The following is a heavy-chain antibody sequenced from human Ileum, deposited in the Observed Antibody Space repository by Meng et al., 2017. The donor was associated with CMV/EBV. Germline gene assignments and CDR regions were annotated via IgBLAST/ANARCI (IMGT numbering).Heavy chain of an antibody. Sequence: GESLKISCAASGFTFSNYWMSWVRQAPGKGPEWVANMNQDGSGKYYVDSVKGRFTISRDNAENSLSLQMNSLRADDTAVYYCARDRPHYYDSLPLDYWGQGTLVTVSS. D-gene: IGHD3-22*01. V-gene: IGHV3-7*03. CDR1: GFTFSNYW. CDR3: ARDRPHYYDSLPLDY. CDR2: MNQDGSGK. J-gene: IGHJ4*02.